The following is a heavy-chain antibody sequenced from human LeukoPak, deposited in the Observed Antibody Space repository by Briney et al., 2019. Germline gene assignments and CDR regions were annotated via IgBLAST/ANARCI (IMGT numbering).Heavy chain of an antibody. J-gene: IGHJ5*02. CDR1: GFTFSSYG. CDR3: AKLYYYGSGSYQDWFDP. D-gene: IGHD3-10*01. V-gene: IGHV3-30*18. Sequence: GGSLRLSCAASGFTFSSYGMHWVRQAPGKGLEWVAVISYDGSNKYYADSVKGRFTISRDNSKNTLYLQMNSLRAEDTAVYYCAKLYYYGSGSYQDWFDPWGQGTLVTVSS. CDR2: ISYDGSNK.